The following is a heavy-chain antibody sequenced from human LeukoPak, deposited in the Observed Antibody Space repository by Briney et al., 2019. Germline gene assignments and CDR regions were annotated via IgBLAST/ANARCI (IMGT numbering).Heavy chain of an antibody. CDR1: EFTFSSYA. V-gene: IGHV3-23*01. CDR3: AKTLGGDFWSGYYPRPSDYYGMDV. Sequence: GGSLRLSCAASEFTFSSYAMSWVRQAPGKGLEWVSAISGSGGSTYYADSVKGRFTISRDNSKNTLYLQMSSLRAEDTAVYYCAKTLGGDFWSGYYPRPSDYYGMDVCGQGTTVTVSS. CDR2: ISGSGGST. J-gene: IGHJ6*01. D-gene: IGHD3-3*01.